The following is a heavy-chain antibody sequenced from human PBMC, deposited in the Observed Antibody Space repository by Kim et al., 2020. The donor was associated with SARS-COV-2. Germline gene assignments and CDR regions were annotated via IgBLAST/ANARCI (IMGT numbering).Heavy chain of an antibody. J-gene: IGHJ6*02. D-gene: IGHD3-3*01. CDR1: GYTFTSYA. Sequence: ASVKVSCKASGYTFTSYAMNWVRQAPGQGLEWMGWINTNTGNPTYAQGFTGRFVFSLDTSVSTAYLQISSLKAEDTAVYYCARSAGTYYDFWSGPQGPLYGMDVWGQGTTVTVSS. V-gene: IGHV7-4-1*02. CDR2: INTNTGNP. CDR3: ARSAGTYYDFWSGPQGPLYGMDV.